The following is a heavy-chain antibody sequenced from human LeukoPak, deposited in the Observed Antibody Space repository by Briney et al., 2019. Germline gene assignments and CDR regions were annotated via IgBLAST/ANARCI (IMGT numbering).Heavy chain of an antibody. CDR1: GGSFSGYY. D-gene: IGHD3-22*01. Sequence: SETLSLTCAVYGGSFSGYYWSWIRQPAGKGLEWIGRIYTSGSTNYNPSLKSRVTMSVDTSKNQFSLKLSSVTAADTAVYYCAIRGVYYYDSSGPDAFDIWGQGTMVTVSS. J-gene: IGHJ3*02. CDR3: AIRGVYYYDSSGPDAFDI. V-gene: IGHV4-59*10. CDR2: IYTSGST.